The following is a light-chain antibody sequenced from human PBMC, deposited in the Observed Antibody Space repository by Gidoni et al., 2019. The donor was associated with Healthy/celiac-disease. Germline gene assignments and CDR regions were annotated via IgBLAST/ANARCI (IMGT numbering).Light chain of an antibody. J-gene: IGLJ1*01. CDR3: QSYDSSLSGYV. CDR1: SSNIGAGYD. V-gene: IGLV1-40*01. Sequence: QSVLSQPPSVSWAPGQRVTISCTGSSSNIGAGYDVHWYQHLPGTAPKLLIYGNSNRPSGVPDRFSGSKSGTSACLAITGLQAEDEADYYCQSYDSSLSGYVFGTGTKVTVL. CDR2: GNS.